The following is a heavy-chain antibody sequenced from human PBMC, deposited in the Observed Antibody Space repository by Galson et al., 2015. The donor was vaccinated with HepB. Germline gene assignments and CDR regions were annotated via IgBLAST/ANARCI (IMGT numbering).Heavy chain of an antibody. V-gene: IGHV5-51*01. J-gene: IGHJ4*02. CDR3: ARRQAYCSGATCYSHFDY. CDR2: IYPADSDT. D-gene: IGHD2-15*01. Sequence: QSGAEVTKPGESLKISCTVSGYTFTNYWIGWVRQEPGKGLEWMRIIYPADSDTQYSPSFQGQVTLSVDTSINTAYLQWGGLKASDTARYYCARRQAYCSGATCYSHFDYWGQGTLVTVSS. CDR1: GYTFTNYW.